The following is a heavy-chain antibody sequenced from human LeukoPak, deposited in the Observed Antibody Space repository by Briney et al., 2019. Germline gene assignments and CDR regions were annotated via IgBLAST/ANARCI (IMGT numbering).Heavy chain of an antibody. V-gene: IGHV3-53*01. D-gene: IGHD3-22*01. CDR1: GFTFISNY. J-gene: IGHJ4*02. Sequence: GGPLRLPCAPPGFTFISNYRSGAGQAPGKGREWVSVIYSGGSTYYADSVKGRFTISRDNSKNTLYLQMNSLRAEDTAVYYCARGQYYYDSSGYFDYWGQGTLVTVSS. CDR3: ARGQYYYDSSGYFDY. CDR2: IYSGGST.